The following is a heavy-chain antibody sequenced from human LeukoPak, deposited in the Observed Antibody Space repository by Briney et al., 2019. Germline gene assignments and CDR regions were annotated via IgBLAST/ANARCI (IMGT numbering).Heavy chain of an antibody. V-gene: IGHV3-11*01. CDR2: IGRRGGDE. CDR1: GFTFDDDG. CDR3: ATDIRAVGDSRYFDY. J-gene: IGHJ4*02. D-gene: IGHD1-26*01. Sequence: PGGSLRLSCAASGFTFDDDGMSWIRQSPGKGLEWLSYIGRRGGDEHYADSVKGRFTISRDNAENSLYLQMNSLTVEDTAIYYCATDIRAVGDSRYFDYWGQGALVTVSS.